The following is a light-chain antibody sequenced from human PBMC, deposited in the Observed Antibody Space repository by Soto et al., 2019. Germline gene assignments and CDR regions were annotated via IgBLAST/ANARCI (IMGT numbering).Light chain of an antibody. CDR1: QSISSW. Sequence: DIQMTQSPSTLSASVGDRVTITCRARQSISSWLGWYQQKPGKAPKLLSYKASNLESGVPSRFSGSGSGTEVTLTISSMQPDDFATYHCQQSNSYSLTFGQGTKVEIK. J-gene: IGKJ1*01. V-gene: IGKV1-5*03. CDR2: KAS. CDR3: QQSNSYSLT.